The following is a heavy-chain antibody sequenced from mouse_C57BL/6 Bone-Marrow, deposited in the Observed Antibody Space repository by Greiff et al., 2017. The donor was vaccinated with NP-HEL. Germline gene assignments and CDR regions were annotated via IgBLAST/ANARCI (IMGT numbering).Heavy chain of an antibody. CDR2: ISSGGDYI. Sequence: VQLVESGEGLVKPGGSLKLSCAASGFTFSSYAMSWVRQTPEKRLEWVAYISSGGDYIYYADTVKGRFTISRDNARNTLYLQMSSLKSEDTAMYYCTRGHYGSSPLADWGQGTLVTVSA. CDR1: GFTFSSYA. J-gene: IGHJ3*01. V-gene: IGHV5-9-1*02. CDR3: TRGHYGSSPLAD. D-gene: IGHD1-1*01.